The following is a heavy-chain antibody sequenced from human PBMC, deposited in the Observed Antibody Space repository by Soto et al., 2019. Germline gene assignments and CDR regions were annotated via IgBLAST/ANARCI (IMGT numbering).Heavy chain of an antibody. CDR3: ARDRSSSWYRQNYGMDV. D-gene: IGHD6-13*01. J-gene: IGHJ6*02. V-gene: IGHV3-53*01. CDR2: SYSGGTT. Sequence: PGGSLRLSCAASGFTVSRNYVSWVRQAPGKGLAWVSLSYSGGTTDYADSVKGRFTISRENAKNSLYLQMNSLRAGDTAVYYCARDRSSSWYRQNYGMDVWGQGTTVTVS. CDR1: GFTVSRNY.